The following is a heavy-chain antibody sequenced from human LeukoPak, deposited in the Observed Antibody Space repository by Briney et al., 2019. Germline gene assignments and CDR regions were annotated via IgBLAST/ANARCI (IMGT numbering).Heavy chain of an antibody. CDR2: ISSSSSTI. CDR1: GFTFSSYS. V-gene: IGHV3-48*01. D-gene: IGHD2-2*01. CDR3: ARDSNGVDV. Sequence: PGGSLRLSCAASGFTFSSYSMNWVRQAPGKGMEWVSYISSSSSTIYYADSVKGRFTISRDNAKNSLYLQMNSLRAEDTAVCYCARDSNGVDVWGKGTTVTVSS. J-gene: IGHJ6*04.